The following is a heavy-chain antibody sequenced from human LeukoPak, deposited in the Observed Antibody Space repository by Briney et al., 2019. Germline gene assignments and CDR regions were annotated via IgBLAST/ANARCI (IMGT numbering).Heavy chain of an antibody. Sequence: GGSLRLSCAASGFTFSNAWMSWVRQAPGKGLEWVGRIKSKTDGGTTDYAAPVKGRFTISRDDSKNTLYLQMNGLKTEDTAVYYCTTKREVRGVISYYYYMDVWGKGTTVTISS. CDR3: TTKREVRGVISYYYYMDV. CDR2: IKSKTDGGTT. V-gene: IGHV3-15*01. D-gene: IGHD3-10*01. J-gene: IGHJ6*03. CDR1: GFTFSNAW.